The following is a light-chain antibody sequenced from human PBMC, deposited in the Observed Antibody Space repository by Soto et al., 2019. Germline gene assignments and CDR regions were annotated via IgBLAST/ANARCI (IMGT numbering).Light chain of an antibody. CDR3: QSHDSSLSGYVV. J-gene: IGLJ2*01. CDR2: GNS. V-gene: IGLV1-40*01. Sequence: QSVLTQPPSVSGAPGQRVTISCTGSSSNIGAGYDVHWYQQLPGTAPKLLIYGNSNRPSGVPDRFSGSKCGTSASLAIPGLQAEDEADYYCQSHDSSLSGYVVFGGGTKVTVL. CDR1: SSNIGAGYD.